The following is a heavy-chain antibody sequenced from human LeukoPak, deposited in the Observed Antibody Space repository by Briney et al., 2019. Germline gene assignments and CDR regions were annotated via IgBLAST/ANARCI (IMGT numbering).Heavy chain of an antibody. CDR3: ARDPKTGTYYYDSSWFDP. V-gene: IGHV1-18*01. Sequence: ASVKVSCKASGGTFSSYAISWVRQAPGQGLEWMGWISGYNGNTNYAERVQGRVTMTTDTSTSTAYMELRSLTSDDTAVYYCARDPKTGTYYYDSSWFDPWGQGTLVTVSS. CDR2: ISGYNGNT. CDR1: GGTFSSYA. J-gene: IGHJ5*02. D-gene: IGHD3-22*01.